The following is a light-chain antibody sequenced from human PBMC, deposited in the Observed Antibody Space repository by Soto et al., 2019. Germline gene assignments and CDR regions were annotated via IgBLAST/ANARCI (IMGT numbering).Light chain of an antibody. J-gene: IGKJ4*01. CDR3: QHRSNWSLT. CDR2: DAS. Sequence: EIVLTQSPATLSLSPGERATLSCRASQSVSSYLAWFQQKPGQAPRLLIYDASNRATGIPARFSGSGSGTDFTLTISSLEPEDCAIYYCQHRSNWSLTFGGGTKVEIK. CDR1: QSVSSY. V-gene: IGKV3-11*01.